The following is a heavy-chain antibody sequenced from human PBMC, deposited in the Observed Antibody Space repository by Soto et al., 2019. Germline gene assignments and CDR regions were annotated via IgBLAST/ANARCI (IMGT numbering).Heavy chain of an antibody. CDR3: SRERESASEH. Sequence: QLQLQESGPGLGKPSETLSLTCTVSGGSISSSTYHWAWIRQPPGKGLEWIASIYYTGTTYYRPSLKSRVTISVDTSKNHFSLKLSSVTAADTAVYYCSRERESASEHWGQGTLVTVSS. J-gene: IGHJ4*02. CDR2: IYYTGTT. V-gene: IGHV4-39*02. CDR1: GGSISSSTYH.